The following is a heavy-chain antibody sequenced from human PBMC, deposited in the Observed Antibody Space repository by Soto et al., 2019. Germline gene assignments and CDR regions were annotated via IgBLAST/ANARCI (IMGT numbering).Heavy chain of an antibody. CDR1: GGAIDSYY. D-gene: IGHD3-16*02. CDR3: ARDRWTSRANWFDP. CDR2: ISDSGTT. J-gene: IGHJ5*02. Sequence: QVELQQSGPGLVKASETLSLTCTVFGGAIDSYYWSWIRQAPGKGLEWIGHISDSGTTNYNPSLGSRVTISVDTSRNLFSLKLSSLTAADTAVYFCARDRWTSRANWFDPWGPGTLVSVSS. V-gene: IGHV4-59*12.